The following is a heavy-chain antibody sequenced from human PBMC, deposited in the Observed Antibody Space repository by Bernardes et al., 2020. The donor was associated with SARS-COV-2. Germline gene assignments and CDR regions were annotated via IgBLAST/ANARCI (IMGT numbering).Heavy chain of an antibody. Sequence: GGSLRLSCAASGFTFSSYGMHWVRQAPGKGLEWVAVIWYDGSNKYYADSVKGRFTISRDNSKNTLYLQMNSLRAEDTAVYYCASQIWFGEGLGYWGQGTLVTVSS. J-gene: IGHJ4*02. V-gene: IGHV3-33*01. D-gene: IGHD3-10*01. CDR1: GFTFSSYG. CDR3: ASQIWFGEGLGY. CDR2: IWYDGSNK.